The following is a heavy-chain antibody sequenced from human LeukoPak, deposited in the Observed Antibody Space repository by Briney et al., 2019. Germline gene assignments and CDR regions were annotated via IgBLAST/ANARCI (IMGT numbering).Heavy chain of an antibody. V-gene: IGHV4-61*02. CDR1: GGSISSGSYY. J-gene: IGHJ6*03. Sequence: SETLSLTCTVSGGSISSGSYYWSWIRQPAGKGLEWIGRIYTSGSTNYNPPLKSRVTISVDTSKNQFSLKLSSVTAADTAVYYCARGTMAPYYYYYMDVWGKGTTVTVSS. D-gene: IGHD3-10*01. CDR3: ARGTMAPYYYYYMDV. CDR2: IYTSGST.